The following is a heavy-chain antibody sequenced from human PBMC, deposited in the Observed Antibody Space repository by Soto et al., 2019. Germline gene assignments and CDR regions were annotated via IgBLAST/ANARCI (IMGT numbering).Heavy chain of an antibody. J-gene: IGHJ6*02. CDR3: ARPVEMATIGDPYGMDV. CDR2: ISYDGSNK. Sequence: PGGSLRLSCAASGFTFSSYAMHWVRQAPGKGLEWVAVISYDGSNKYYADSVKGRFTISRDNSKNTLYLQMNSLRAEDTAVYYCARPVEMATIGDPYGMDVWGQGTTVTV. V-gene: IGHV3-30-3*01. D-gene: IGHD5-12*01. CDR1: GFTFSSYA.